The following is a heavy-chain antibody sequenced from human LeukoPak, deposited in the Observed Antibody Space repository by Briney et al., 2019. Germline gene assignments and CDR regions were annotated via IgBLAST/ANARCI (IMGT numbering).Heavy chain of an antibody. CDR1: GYTFTGYY. Sequence: GASVKVSCKAFGYTFTGYYMHWVRRAPGQGLEWMGRINPKSGGTSNEQKFQGRITMTRDTSINTAYMELSSLRSDDTAVYFCAREDDSSGYSRFDYWGQGTLVTVSS. D-gene: IGHD3-22*01. CDR2: INPKSGGT. CDR3: AREDDSSGYSRFDY. V-gene: IGHV1-2*06. J-gene: IGHJ4*02.